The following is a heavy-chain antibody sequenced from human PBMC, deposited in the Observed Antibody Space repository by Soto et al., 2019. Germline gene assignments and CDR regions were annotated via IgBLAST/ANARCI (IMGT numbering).Heavy chain of an antibody. CDR3: ARRYYDYVWGSYRLWGDAFDI. CDR1: GYTFTGYY. Sequence: ASVKVSCKASGYTFTGYYMHWVRQAPGQGLEGMGWINPNSGGTNYAQKFQGRVTMTRDTSISTAYMELSRLRSDDTAVYYCARRYYDYVWGSYRLWGDAFDIWGQGTMVTVSS. V-gene: IGHV1-2*02. D-gene: IGHD3-16*02. CDR2: INPNSGGT. J-gene: IGHJ3*02.